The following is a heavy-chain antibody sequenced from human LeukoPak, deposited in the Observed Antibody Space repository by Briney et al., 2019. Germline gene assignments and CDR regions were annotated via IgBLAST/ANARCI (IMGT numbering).Heavy chain of an antibody. V-gene: IGHV3-23*01. CDR3: AKGRNPSGYYYGMDV. CDR2: VTGSGGST. CDR1: GFTFSSYA. D-gene: IGHD2-15*01. J-gene: IGHJ6*02. Sequence: AGGSLRLSCAASGFTFSSYAVSWVRQAPGKGLEWVASVTGSGGSTYYADSVKGRFTMSSDNSKNTLYLQMNNLRVKDTAVYYCAKGRNPSGYYYGMDVWGQGTTVTVSS.